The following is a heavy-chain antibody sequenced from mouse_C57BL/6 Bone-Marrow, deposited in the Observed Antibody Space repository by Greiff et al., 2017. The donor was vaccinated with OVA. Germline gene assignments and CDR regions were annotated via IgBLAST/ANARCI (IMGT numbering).Heavy chain of an antibody. CDR3: TTTSYYYGSGGFAY. CDR2: IYPGNSDT. J-gene: IGHJ3*01. CDR1: GYTFTSYW. Sequence: SGTVLARPGASVKMSCKTSGYTFTSYWMHWVKQRPGQGLEWIGAIYPGNSDTSYNQKLKGKAKLTAVPSASTAYMELSSLTNEDSAVYYCTTTSYYYGSGGFAYWGQGTLVTVSA. V-gene: IGHV1-5*01. D-gene: IGHD1-1*01.